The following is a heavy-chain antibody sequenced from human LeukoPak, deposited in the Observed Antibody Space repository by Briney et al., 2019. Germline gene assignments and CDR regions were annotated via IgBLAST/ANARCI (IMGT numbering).Heavy chain of an antibody. CDR3: AGACDNINCFSEGGDY. CDR1: GFTFSSHS. Sequence: GGSLRLSCAASGFTFSSHSMNWVRQAPGKGLEWVSSISSSSSYIYYADSVKGRFTISRDNAKNSLYLQMNSLRAEDTAIYYCAGACDNINCFSEGGDYWGQGTLVTVSS. V-gene: IGHV3-21*01. CDR2: ISSSSSYI. J-gene: IGHJ4*02. D-gene: IGHD2-21*02.